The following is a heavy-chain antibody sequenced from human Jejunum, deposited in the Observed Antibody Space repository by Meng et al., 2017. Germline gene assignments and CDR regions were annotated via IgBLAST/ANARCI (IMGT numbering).Heavy chain of an antibody. J-gene: IGHJ4*02. Sequence: GESLKISCAASGFTFKNYAMSWVRQAPGKGLEWVSAISGAGGGTYYADSIKGRFTISRDNSNNTLYLQMNSLRAEDTAVYYCAKDRNPTVRSAYFDYWDQGTLVTVSS. V-gene: IGHV3-23*01. CDR3: AKDRNPTVRSAYFDY. CDR2: ISGAGGGT. D-gene: IGHD2-21*02. CDR1: GFTFKNYA.